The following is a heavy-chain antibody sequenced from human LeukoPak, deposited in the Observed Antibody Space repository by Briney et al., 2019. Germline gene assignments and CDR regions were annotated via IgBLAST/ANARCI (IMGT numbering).Heavy chain of an antibody. CDR2: INHSGST. CDR1: GGSFSGYY. V-gene: IGHV4-34*01. D-gene: IGHD6-19*01. Sequence: SETLSLTCAVYGGSFSGYYWSWIRQPPGKGLEWIGEINHSGSTNCNPSLKSRVTISVDTSKNQFSLKLSSVTAADTAVYYCARGTVAGTQPSDYWGQGTLVTVSS. CDR3: ARGTVAGTQPSDY. J-gene: IGHJ4*02.